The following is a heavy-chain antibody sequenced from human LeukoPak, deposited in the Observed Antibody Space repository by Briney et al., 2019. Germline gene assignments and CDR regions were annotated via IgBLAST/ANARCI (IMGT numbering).Heavy chain of an antibody. CDR2: IWYDGGNK. CDR3: ARDGFISNTWYGFLGF. CDR1: GFTFSIYG. V-gene: IGHV3-33*01. J-gene: IGHJ4*01. D-gene: IGHD6-13*01. Sequence: PGGSLRLSCAASGFTFSIYGMHWLRQAPGKGLEWVAVIWYDGGNKRNADSVKGRFTISRDNSKNTLDLQMNSLRADDTAVYYCARDGFISNTWYGFLGFWGQGTLVTVSA.